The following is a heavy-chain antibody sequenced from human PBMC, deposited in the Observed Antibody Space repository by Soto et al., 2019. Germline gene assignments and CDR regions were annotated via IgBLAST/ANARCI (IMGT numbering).Heavy chain of an antibody. CDR1: GGSISSYY. CDR3: ASAATYNYDSSGYFQH. V-gene: IGHV4-59*01. CDR2: IYYSGST. D-gene: IGHD3-22*01. Sequence: SETLSLTCTVSGGSISSYYWSWIRQPPGKGLEWIGYIYYSGSTNYNPSLKSRVTISVDTSKNQFSLKLSSVTAADTAVYYCASAATYNYDSSGYFQHWGQGPLVTGS. J-gene: IGHJ1*01.